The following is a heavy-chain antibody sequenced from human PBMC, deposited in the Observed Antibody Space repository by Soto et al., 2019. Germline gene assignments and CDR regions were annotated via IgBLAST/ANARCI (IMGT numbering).Heavy chain of an antibody. CDR2: IGTAGDT. D-gene: IGHD3-10*01. CDR1: VFTFSSYD. J-gene: IGHJ6*03. CDR3: ARTTYYYGSGYYYYYYMVV. Sequence: GGLRRSCAASVFTFSSYDMHWVRQAAGKGLEWVSAIGTAGDTYYPGSVKGRFTISRENAKNSLYLQMNSLRAGDTAVYYCARTTYYYGSGYYYYYYMVVWGKGTTVTVSS. V-gene: IGHV3-13*01.